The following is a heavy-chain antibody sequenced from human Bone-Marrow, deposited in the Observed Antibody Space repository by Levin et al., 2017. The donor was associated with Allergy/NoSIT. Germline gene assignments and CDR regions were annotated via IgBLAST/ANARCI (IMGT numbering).Heavy chain of an antibody. CDR3: ARLGQQLIRGNAFDI. J-gene: IGHJ3*02. CDR1: GASISSSTYF. Sequence: SQTLSLPCTVSGASISSSTYFGGWIRQPPGKGLEWIGSLYYSGSTYYNPSLRSRVTISGDTSKNQFSLKLTSVTAADTAVYYCARLGQQLIRGNAFDIWGHGTMVTVSS. D-gene: IGHD6-13*01. CDR2: LYYSGST. V-gene: IGHV4-39*01.